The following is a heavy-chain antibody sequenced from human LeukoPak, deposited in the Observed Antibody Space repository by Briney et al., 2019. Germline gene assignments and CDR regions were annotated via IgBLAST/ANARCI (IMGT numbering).Heavy chain of an antibody. J-gene: IGHJ4*02. Sequence: PGGSLRLSCAASGFTFSSYWMHWVRQAPGKGLVWVSRINSDGSSTSYADSVKGRFTISRDNAKNSLYLQMNSLRAEDMALYYCAKDVARGYSYGYFDYWGQGTLVTVSS. D-gene: IGHD5-18*01. CDR1: GFTFSSYW. CDR3: AKDVARGYSYGYFDY. CDR2: INSDGSST. V-gene: IGHV3-74*01.